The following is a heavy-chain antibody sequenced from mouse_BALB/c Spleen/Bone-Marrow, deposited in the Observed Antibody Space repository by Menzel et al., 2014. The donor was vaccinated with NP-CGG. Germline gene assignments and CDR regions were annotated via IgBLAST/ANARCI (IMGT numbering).Heavy chain of an antibody. V-gene: IGHV1S81*02. CDR1: GYTFTSYW. Sequence: VQLQQSGAELVKPGAPVKLSCKASGYTFTSYWMHWVKQRPGQGLEWIGEINPSNGRTNYNEKFKSKATLTVDKSSSTAYMQLSSLTSEDSAVYYCARGDGFAWFAYWGQGTLVTVSA. CDR3: ARGDGFAWFAY. J-gene: IGHJ3*01. CDR2: INPSNGRT. D-gene: IGHD3-3*01.